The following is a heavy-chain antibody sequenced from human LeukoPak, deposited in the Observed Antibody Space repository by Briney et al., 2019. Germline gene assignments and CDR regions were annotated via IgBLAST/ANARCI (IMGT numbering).Heavy chain of an antibody. CDR1: GFTFSSYA. D-gene: IGHD6-19*01. CDR3: AREVSGGSGWWGKNWFDP. Sequence: QPGGSLRLSCAASGFTFSSYAMSWVRQAPGKGLEWVSVIYSGGSTYYADSVKGRFTISRDNSKNTLYLQMNSLRAEDTAVYYYAREVSGGSGWWGKNWFDPWGQGTLVTVSS. J-gene: IGHJ5*02. CDR2: IYSGGST. V-gene: IGHV3-53*01.